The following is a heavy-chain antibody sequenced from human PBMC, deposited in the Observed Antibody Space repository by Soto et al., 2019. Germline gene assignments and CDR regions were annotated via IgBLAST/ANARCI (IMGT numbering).Heavy chain of an antibody. V-gene: IGHV4-34*01. CDR1: GGSFSGYY. CDR3: AGGTTSNFCDY. J-gene: IGHJ4*02. CDR2: INHSGST. Sequence: QVQLQQWGAGLLKPSETLSLTCAVYGGSFSGYYWSWIRQPPGKGLEWIGEINHSGSTNYNPSLKSRVTISVDTSKYQCSLKLSSVTAADTAVYYCAGGTTSNFCDYWGQGTLVTVSS. D-gene: IGHD4-17*01.